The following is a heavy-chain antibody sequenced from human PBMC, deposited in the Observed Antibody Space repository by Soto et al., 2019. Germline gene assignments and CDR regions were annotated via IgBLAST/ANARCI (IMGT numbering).Heavy chain of an antibody. V-gene: IGHV1-8*01. J-gene: IGHJ6*02. CDR1: GYTFTSYD. D-gene: IGHD2-15*01. Sequence: ASVKVSCKASGYTFTSYDINWVRQATGQGLEWMGWMNPNSGNTGYAQKFQGRVTMTRNTSISTAYMELSSLRSEDTAVYYCARLGGYCSGGSCYSRYYYYGMDVWGQGTTVTVSS. CDR2: MNPNSGNT. CDR3: ARLGGYCSGGSCYSRYYYYGMDV.